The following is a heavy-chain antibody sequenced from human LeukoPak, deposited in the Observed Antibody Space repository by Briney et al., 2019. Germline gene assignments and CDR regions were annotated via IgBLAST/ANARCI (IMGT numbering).Heavy chain of an antibody. V-gene: IGHV5-51*01. CDR2: IYPGDSDT. CDR1: GYSFTSYW. CDR3: ARMIAAATNWFDP. Sequence: LGESLKISCKGSGYSFTSYWIGWVRQMPGKGLEWMGIIYPGDSDTRYSPSFQGQVTISADKSISTAYLQWSSLKASDTAMYYCARMIAAATNWFDPLGPGNPGHRLL. D-gene: IGHD6-13*01. J-gene: IGHJ5*02.